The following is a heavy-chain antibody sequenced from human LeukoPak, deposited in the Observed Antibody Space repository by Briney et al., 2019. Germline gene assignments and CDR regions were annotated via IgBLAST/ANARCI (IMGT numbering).Heavy chain of an antibody. V-gene: IGHV3-30*04. CDR2: VSFDGTNN. Sequence: GRSLRLPCVASGFIFENFAIHWVRQAPGKGLEWVSSVSFDGTNNFYADSVNGRLTVSRDNSKNTVYLNMNSLRPDDTAVYFCARDRNVIGADFDSWGQGTLVTVSS. J-gene: IGHJ5*01. D-gene: IGHD2/OR15-2a*01. CDR1: GFIFENFA. CDR3: ARDRNVIGADFDS.